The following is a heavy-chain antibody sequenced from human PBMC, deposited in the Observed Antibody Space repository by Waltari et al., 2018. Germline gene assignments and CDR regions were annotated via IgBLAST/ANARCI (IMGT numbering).Heavy chain of an antibody. CDR1: EFTVSSSR. D-gene: IGHD5-12*01. V-gene: IGHV3-48*01. Sequence: EVQLVESGGGLVQPGGSLRLSCADSEFTVSSSRMNWVRQAPGQGLERVSYISSSSSPIYYADSVKGRFTISRDNAKNSLYLQMNSLRAADTAVYYCAREDVDIVATITSGLDYWGQGTLVTVSS. CDR3: AREDVDIVATITSGLDY. CDR2: ISSSSSPI. J-gene: IGHJ4*02.